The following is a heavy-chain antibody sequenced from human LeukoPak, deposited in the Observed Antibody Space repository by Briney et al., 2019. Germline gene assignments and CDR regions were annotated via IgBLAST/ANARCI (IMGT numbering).Heavy chain of an antibody. CDR3: ARQYGP. CDR2: IYDSGGT. J-gene: IGHJ4*03. CDR1: GGSIRSSYYY. Sequence: SETLSLTCTVSGGSIRSSYYYWGWIRQPPGKGLEWIGSIYDSGGTYYNPSLKSRVTISVDTSKNQFSLKLNSVTAADTAVYYCARQYGPWGQGTLVTGPS. V-gene: IGHV4-39*01. D-gene: IGHD3-10*01.